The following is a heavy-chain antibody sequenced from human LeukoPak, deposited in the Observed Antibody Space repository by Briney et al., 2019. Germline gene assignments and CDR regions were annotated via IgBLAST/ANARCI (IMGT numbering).Heavy chain of an antibody. CDR1: GFTFSSTW. CDR2: IKRNIDGGTT. CDR3: VTGLGRTEHDY. V-gene: IGHV3-15*01. Sequence: KAGGSLRLSCAASGFTFSSTWMSWVRQAPGKGLEWVGRIKRNIDGGTTDYAAPVNGRFTISRDDSKNTLYLQMNSLKTEDTAVYYCVTGLGRTEHDYWGQGTLVTVSS. J-gene: IGHJ4*02. D-gene: IGHD1/OR15-1a*01.